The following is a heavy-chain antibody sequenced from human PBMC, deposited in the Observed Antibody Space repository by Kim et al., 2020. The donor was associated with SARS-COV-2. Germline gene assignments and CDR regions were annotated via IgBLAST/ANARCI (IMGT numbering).Heavy chain of an antibody. J-gene: IGHJ5*02. CDR3: AKLAPGITMVRGADDP. CDR2: ISGSGGST. Sequence: GGSLRLSCAASGFTFSSYAMSWVRQAPGKGLEWVSAISGSGGSTYYADSVKGRFTISRDNSKNTLYLQMNSLRAEDTAVYYCAKLAPGITMVRGADDPWGQGTLVTVSS. CDR1: GFTFSSYA. D-gene: IGHD3-10*01. V-gene: IGHV3-23*01.